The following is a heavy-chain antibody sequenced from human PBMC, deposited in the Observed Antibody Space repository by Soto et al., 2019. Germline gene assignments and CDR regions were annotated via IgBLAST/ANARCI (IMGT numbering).Heavy chain of an antibody. CDR2: IYPDDSNT. D-gene: IGHD4-4*01. CDR1: GYSFRSYG. J-gene: IGHJ4*02. Sequence: PGESLKISCKTSGYSFRSYGSGWVRQMPGKGLEWMGIIYPDDSNTRYSPSFQGQVTISADKSISTAFLQWSSLKAADSAMYYCARHLHSDSVHITPVSPDYWGQGTLVTVSS. CDR3: ARHLHSDSVHITPVSPDY. V-gene: IGHV5-51*01.